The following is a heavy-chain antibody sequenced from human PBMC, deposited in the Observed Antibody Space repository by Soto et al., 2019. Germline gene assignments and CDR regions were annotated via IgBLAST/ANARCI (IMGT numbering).Heavy chain of an antibody. D-gene: IGHD1-20*01. J-gene: IGHJ3*02. Sequence: SETLSLTCTVSGGSISSYYWSWIRQSPGKGPEWIGYVYHSGTTNYNPSLESRVTMSLDTSKNQFSLKLSAVTTADTAVYYCATTVSITGTTDAFDIWGQGTMVT. V-gene: IGHV4-59*01. CDR3: ATTVSITGTTDAFDI. CDR1: GGSISSYY. CDR2: VYHSGTT.